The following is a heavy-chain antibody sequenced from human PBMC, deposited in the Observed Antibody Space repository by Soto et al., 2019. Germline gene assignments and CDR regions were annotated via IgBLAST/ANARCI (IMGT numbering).Heavy chain of an antibody. CDR3: ARAAASYYYDSSGYYSVTPFDY. D-gene: IGHD3-22*01. Sequence: ASVKVSCKASGYTFTGYYMHWVRQAPGQGLEWMGWINPNSGGTNYAQEFQGWVTMTRDTSISTAYMELSRLRSDDTAVYYCARAAASYYYDSSGYYSVTPFDYWGQGTLVTVSS. CDR2: INPNSGGT. CDR1: GYTFTGYY. V-gene: IGHV1-2*04. J-gene: IGHJ4*02.